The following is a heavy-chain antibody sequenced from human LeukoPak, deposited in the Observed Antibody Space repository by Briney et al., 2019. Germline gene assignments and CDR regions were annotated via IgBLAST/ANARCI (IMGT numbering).Heavy chain of an antibody. CDR1: GFTFNSCA. CDR3: ARLISTSSSRFSDY. D-gene: IGHD6-6*01. J-gene: IGHJ4*02. Sequence: GGSLRLSCAASGFTFNSCAMSWVRQAPGKGLEWVSAISISGENTYYADSVKGRFTISRDTSRNTLYLQMHSLRAEDTAVYYCARLISTSSSRFSDYWGQGTLVTVSS. CDR2: ISISGENT. V-gene: IGHV3-23*01.